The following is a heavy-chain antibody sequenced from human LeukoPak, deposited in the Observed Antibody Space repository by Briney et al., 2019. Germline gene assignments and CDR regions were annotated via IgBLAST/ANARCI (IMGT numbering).Heavy chain of an antibody. CDR2: SNGGNGNT. Sequence: ASVKISCKASGYTFTSYPIHWVRQAPGQRLEWMGWSNGGNGNTKYSQEFQDRVTITRDTSASKAYMELSSLRSEDMAVYHCARDSTGTGLLEYWGQGTLVTVSS. CDR1: GYTFTSYP. V-gene: IGHV1-3*02. CDR3: ARDSTGTGLLEY. D-gene: IGHD1-7*01. J-gene: IGHJ4*02.